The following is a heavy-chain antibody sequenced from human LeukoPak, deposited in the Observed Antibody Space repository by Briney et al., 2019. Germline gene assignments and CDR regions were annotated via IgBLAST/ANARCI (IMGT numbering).Heavy chain of an antibody. Sequence: SETLSLNCAVYGGSFSGYYWSWTRQPPGKGLEWIGEINHSGSTNYNPSLKSRVTISVDTSKNQFSLKLSSVTAADTAVYYCARAPWYCSGGSCSWGAFDIWGQGTMVTVSS. CDR3: ARAPWYCSGGSCSWGAFDI. CDR2: INHSGST. CDR1: GGSFSGYY. J-gene: IGHJ3*02. D-gene: IGHD2-15*01. V-gene: IGHV4-34*01.